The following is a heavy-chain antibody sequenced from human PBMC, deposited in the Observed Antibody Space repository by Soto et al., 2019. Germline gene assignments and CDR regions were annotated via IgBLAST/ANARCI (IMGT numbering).Heavy chain of an antibody. CDR2: INSDGSNT. V-gene: IGHV3-74*01. J-gene: IGHJ4*02. D-gene: IGHD6-19*01. CDR3: ARVAVAAYHFDY. CDR1: GFTFSSYW. Sequence: EVQLVESGGGLVQPGGSLRLSCAASGFTFSSYWMHWVRQAPGKGLVWVSRINSDGSNTNYADSVKGRFTISRDNAKNTLYLQMNSLRAEDTAVYYCARVAVAAYHFDYWGQGSLVTVSS.